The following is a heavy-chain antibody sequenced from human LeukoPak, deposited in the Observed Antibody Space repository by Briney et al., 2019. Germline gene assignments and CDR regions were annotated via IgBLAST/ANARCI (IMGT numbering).Heavy chain of an antibody. CDR2: INPHSGAT. D-gene: IGHD5/OR15-5a*01. CDR1: GYGFSDVY. CDR3: ATSSSVTHTRDP. V-gene: IGHV1-2*02. Sequence: ASVKVSCKASGYGFSDVYFNWVRQAPGLGLEWMGWINPHSGATNYAQRFQGRVSMDASIDTAYMELSRLTSDDTAVYYCATSSSVTHTRDPWGQGTLVTVSS. J-gene: IGHJ5*02.